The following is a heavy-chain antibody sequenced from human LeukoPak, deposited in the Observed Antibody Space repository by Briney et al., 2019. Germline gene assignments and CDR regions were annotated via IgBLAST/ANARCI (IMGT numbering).Heavy chain of an antibody. CDR3: ARQDCSNTSCLIDD. Sequence: GGSLRLSCAASGFTFSSYAMSWVRQAPGKGLEWVSAISSGGTTYYADSVKGRFTISRDNSKNTLNLQMNSLRAEDTAVYYCARQDCSNTSCLIDDWGQGTLVTVSS. J-gene: IGHJ4*02. V-gene: IGHV3-23*01. CDR2: ISSGGTT. CDR1: GFTFSSYA. D-gene: IGHD2-2*01.